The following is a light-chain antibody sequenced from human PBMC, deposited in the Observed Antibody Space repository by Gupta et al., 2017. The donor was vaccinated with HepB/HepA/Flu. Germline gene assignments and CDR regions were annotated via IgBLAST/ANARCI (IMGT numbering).Light chain of an antibody. CDR2: GIS. J-gene: IGKJ2*01. CDR3: QQYNNWPPDT. V-gene: IGKV3-15*01. Sequence: DIVMTQSPATLSVSPGETATLSGRATESVSNNLAWYQKKPGQAPRLLIYGISTRATGVPARFSGSGSGTDFTLTISGLQPEDFAVYYCQQYNNWPPDTFGQGTKVQIK. CDR1: ESVSNN.